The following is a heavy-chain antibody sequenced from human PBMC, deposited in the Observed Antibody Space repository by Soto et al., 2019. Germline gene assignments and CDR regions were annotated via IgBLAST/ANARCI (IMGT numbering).Heavy chain of an antibody. CDR1: GGSISSSNW. J-gene: IGHJ3*02. Sequence: QVQLQESGPGLVKPSGTLSLTCAVSGGSISSSNWWSWVRQPPGKGLEWIGEIYHSGSTNYNPSLKSRVTKSVDKSKNQFSLKLSSVTAADTAVYYCARDMEQNTGVHAFDIWGQGTMVTVSS. D-gene: IGHD2-8*01. V-gene: IGHV4-4*02. CDR2: IYHSGST. CDR3: ARDMEQNTGVHAFDI.